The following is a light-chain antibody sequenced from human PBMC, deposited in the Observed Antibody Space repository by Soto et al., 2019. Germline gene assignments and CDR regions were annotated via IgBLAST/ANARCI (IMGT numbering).Light chain of an antibody. J-gene: IGKJ1*01. Sequence: EVLMTQSPTTLSVSPGERATLSCRASQSVSSNLAWYQQKPGQAPRLLIYYASTRATGVPARFSGSGSGTEFTLSISSLQSEDFAVYYCHQYNFWPSFGQGTKVDIK. CDR2: YAS. V-gene: IGKV3-15*01. CDR3: HQYNFWPS. CDR1: QSVSSN.